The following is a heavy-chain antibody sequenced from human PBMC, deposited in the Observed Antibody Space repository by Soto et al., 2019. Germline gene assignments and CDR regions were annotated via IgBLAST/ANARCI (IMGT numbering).Heavy chain of an antibody. CDR3: AKAASIAAAGQNWFDP. J-gene: IGHJ5*02. CDR2: ISGSGGST. D-gene: IGHD6-13*01. V-gene: IGHV3-23*01. CDR1: GFTFSSYA. Sequence: EVQLLESGGGLVQPGGSLRLSCAASGFTFSSYAMSWVRQAPGKGLEWVSAISGSGGSTYYADSVKGRFTISRDNSKNTLYLQRNSLRAEDTAVYYCAKAASIAAAGQNWFDPWGKGTLVTVSS.